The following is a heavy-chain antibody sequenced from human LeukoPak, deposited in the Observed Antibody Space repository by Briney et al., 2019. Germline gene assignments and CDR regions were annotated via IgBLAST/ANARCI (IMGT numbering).Heavy chain of an antibody. CDR3: ARGYCTSSSCYNDY. J-gene: IGHJ4*02. V-gene: IGHV3-30*03. CDR2: ISYDGSNK. Sequence: GRSLRLSCAASGFTFSSYGMHWVRQAPGKGLEWVAVISYDGSNKYYADSVRGRFTISRGNSKNTLYLQMNSLRAEDTAVYSCARGYCTSSSCYNDYWGQGTLVTVSS. D-gene: IGHD2-2*02. CDR1: GFTFSSYG.